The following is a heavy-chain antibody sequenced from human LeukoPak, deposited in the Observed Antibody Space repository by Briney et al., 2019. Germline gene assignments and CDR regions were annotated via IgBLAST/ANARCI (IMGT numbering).Heavy chain of an antibody. CDR3: IRDEALWRLDY. J-gene: IGHJ4*02. V-gene: IGHV3-74*03. CDR1: GFTFSNHW. D-gene: IGHD2-21*01. CDR2: IDEGGTNA. Sequence: PGGSLRLSCAASGFTFSNHWMHWVRQAPGKGLVWVSRIDEGGTNAMYADSVKGRFSTSRDNAKNTVNLQMNGLRAEDTGVYYCIRDEALWRLDYWGQGTLVTVSS.